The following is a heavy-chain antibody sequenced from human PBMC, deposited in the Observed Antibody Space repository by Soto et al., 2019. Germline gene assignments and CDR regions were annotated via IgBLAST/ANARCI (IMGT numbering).Heavy chain of an antibody. D-gene: IGHD2-2*01. CDR1: GFTFSSYD. Sequence: EVQLVESGGGLVQPGGSLRLSCAASGFTFSSYDMRWVRQATGKGLEWVSAIGTAGDTYYPGSVKGRFTISRENAKNSLYLQMNSLRAGDTAVYYCARVRCSSTSCYFDYWGQGTLVTVSS. CDR3: ARVRCSSTSCYFDY. CDR2: IGTAGDT. J-gene: IGHJ4*02. V-gene: IGHV3-13*01.